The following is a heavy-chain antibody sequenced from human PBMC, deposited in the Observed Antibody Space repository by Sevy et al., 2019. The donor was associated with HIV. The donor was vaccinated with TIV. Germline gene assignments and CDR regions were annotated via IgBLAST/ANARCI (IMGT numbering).Heavy chain of an antibody. J-gene: IGHJ6*02. CDR3: ARESGKPYYYGMDV. D-gene: IGHD1-26*01. CDR2: IYSGGST. Sequence: GGSLRLSCAASGFTVSSNYMSWVRQAPGNGLEWVSVIYSGGSTYYADSVKGRFTISRDNSKNTLYLQMNSLRAEDTAVYYCARESGKPYYYGMDVLGQGTSVTVSS. CDR1: GFTVSSNY. V-gene: IGHV3-53*01.